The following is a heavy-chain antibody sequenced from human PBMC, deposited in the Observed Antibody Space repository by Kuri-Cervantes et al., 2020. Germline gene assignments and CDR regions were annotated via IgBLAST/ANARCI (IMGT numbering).Heavy chain of an antibody. CDR3: ARVGSSGWYTGY. D-gene: IGHD6-19*01. CDR1: GGSFSGYY. J-gene: IGHJ4*02. CDR2: INHSGST. V-gene: IGHV4-34*01. Sequence: SETLSLTCAVYGGSFSGYYWSWIRQPPGKGLEWIGEINHSGSTNYNPSLKSRVTISVDTSKNQFSLKLSSVTAADTAVYYCARVGSSGWYTGYWGQGTLVTVSS.